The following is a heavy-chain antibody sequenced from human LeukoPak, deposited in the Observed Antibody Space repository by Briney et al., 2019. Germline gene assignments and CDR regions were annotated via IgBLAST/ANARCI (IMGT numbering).Heavy chain of an antibody. J-gene: IGHJ4*02. D-gene: IGHD6-13*01. CDR1: GFTFSSYG. CDR2: IGASSDYI. CDR3: ARAAYNTSPDY. V-gene: IGHV3-21*05. Sequence: PGGSLRLSCAASGFTFSSYGMNWVRQAPGKGLEWVSYIGASSDYIYYADSVRGRFTISRDNAKNSLYLQMNSLRAEDTAMFYCARAAYNTSPDYWGQGTLVTVSS.